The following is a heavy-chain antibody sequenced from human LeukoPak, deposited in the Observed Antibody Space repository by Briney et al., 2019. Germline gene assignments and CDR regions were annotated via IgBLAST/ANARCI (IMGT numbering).Heavy chain of an antibody. J-gene: IGHJ4*02. D-gene: IGHD3-10*01. CDR3: ARLTGPVRSRGGPVSNFDY. V-gene: IGHV4-34*01. CDR1: GGSFSGYY. CDR2: INHSGST. Sequence: SETLSLTCAVYGGSFSGYYWSWIRQPPGKGLEWIGEINHSGSTNYNPSLKSRVTISVDTSKNQFSLKLSSVTAADTAVYYCARLTGPVRSRGGPVSNFDYWGQGTLVTVSS.